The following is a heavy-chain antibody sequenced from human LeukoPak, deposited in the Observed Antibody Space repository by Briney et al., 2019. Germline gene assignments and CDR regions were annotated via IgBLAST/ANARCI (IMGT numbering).Heavy chain of an antibody. D-gene: IGHD3-22*01. Sequence: GGSLRLSCAASGFTFSSYEMNWVRQAPGKGLEWVSYISSSGSTIYYADSVKGRFTISRDNAKNSLYLQMNSLRAEDTAVYYCARDGSYYYDSSGYQTKRYYYYYMDVWGKGTTVTISS. CDR1: GFTFSSYE. CDR3: ARDGSYYYDSSGYQTKRYYYYYMDV. CDR2: ISSSGSTI. V-gene: IGHV3-48*03. J-gene: IGHJ6*03.